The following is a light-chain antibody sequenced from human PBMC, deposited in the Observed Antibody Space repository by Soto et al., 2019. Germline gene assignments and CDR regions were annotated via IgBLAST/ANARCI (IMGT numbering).Light chain of an antibody. Sequence: QLVLTQSPSASASLGASAKLNCTLSSGHSNYAIAWHQQQSEKGPRYLMKLNSDGSHSKGDGIPDRFSGSSSGAERYLTISSLQSEDEADYYCQTWGSGIVVFGGGTKVTVL. CDR1: SGHSNYA. V-gene: IGLV4-69*01. CDR2: LNSDGSH. CDR3: QTWGSGIVV. J-gene: IGLJ2*01.